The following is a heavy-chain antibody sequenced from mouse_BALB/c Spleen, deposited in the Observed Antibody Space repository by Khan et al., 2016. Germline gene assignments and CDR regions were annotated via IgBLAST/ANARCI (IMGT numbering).Heavy chain of an antibody. V-gene: IGHV1-55*01. CDR1: GYTFTSYW. Sequence: QVQLKESGAELVKPGTSVKMSCKASGYTFTSYWMHWVKQRPGQGLEWIGDIYPGSDSTNYNEKFKSKATLTVDTSSSTAYMQLSSLTSEDSAVYYCARGYYYGSSYVWFAYWGQGTLVTVSA. D-gene: IGHD1-1*01. CDR3: ARGYYYGSSYVWFAY. J-gene: IGHJ3*01. CDR2: IYPGSDST.